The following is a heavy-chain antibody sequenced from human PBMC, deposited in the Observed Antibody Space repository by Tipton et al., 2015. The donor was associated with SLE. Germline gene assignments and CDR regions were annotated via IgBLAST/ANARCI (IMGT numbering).Heavy chain of an antibody. CDR3: ARDQGTSTMIVVALDY. CDR1: GFTFSSYA. V-gene: IGHV3-30*04. CDR2: ISYDGSNK. J-gene: IGHJ4*02. D-gene: IGHD3-22*01. Sequence: SLRLSCAASGFTFSSYAMHWVRQAPGKGLEWVAVISYDGSNKYYADSVKGRFTISRDNAKNSLYLQMNSLRAEDTAVYYCARDQGTSTMIVVALDYWGQGTLVTVSS.